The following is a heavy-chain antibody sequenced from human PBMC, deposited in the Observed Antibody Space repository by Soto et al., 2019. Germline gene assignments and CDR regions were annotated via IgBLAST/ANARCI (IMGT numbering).Heavy chain of an antibody. Sequence: ASVKVSCKASGYTFTSYGISWVRQAPGQGLEWMGWISAYNGNTNYAQKLQGRVTMTTDTSTSTAYMELRSLRSDDTAVYYCARVGYSDYDYYYYYGMDVWGQGTTVTVSS. CDR3: ARVGYSDYDYYYYYGMDV. D-gene: IGHD5-12*01. V-gene: IGHV1-18*04. CDR2: ISAYNGNT. CDR1: GYTFTSYG. J-gene: IGHJ6*02.